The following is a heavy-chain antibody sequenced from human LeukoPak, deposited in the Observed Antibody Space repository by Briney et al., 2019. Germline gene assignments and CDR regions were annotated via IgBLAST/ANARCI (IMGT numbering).Heavy chain of an antibody. D-gene: IGHD7-27*01. CDR2: FYYSGST. CDR1: GGSISSRTYY. Sequence: SETLSLTCTVSGGSISSRTYYWGWIHQPPGKGLEWIGSFYYSGSTYYNPSLKSRVTISVDTSKNQFSLKLSSVTAADTAVYYCARGPLGIGDYWGQGTLVTVSS. V-gene: IGHV4-39*07. CDR3: ARGPLGIGDY. J-gene: IGHJ4*02.